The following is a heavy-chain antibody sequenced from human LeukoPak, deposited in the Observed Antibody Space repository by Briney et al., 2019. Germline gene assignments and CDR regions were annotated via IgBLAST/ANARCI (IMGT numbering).Heavy chain of an antibody. CDR2: IYHSGST. CDR3: ARAGSNVDPYYFDY. D-gene: IGHD1-1*01. CDR1: GVSISSGGYS. Sequence: PSETLSLTCAVSGVSISSGGYSWSWIRQPPGKGLEWIGYIYHSGSTYYNPSLKSRVTISVDRSKNQFSLKLSSVTAADTAVYYCARAGSNVDPYYFDYWGQGTLVTVSS. V-gene: IGHV4-30-2*01. J-gene: IGHJ4*02.